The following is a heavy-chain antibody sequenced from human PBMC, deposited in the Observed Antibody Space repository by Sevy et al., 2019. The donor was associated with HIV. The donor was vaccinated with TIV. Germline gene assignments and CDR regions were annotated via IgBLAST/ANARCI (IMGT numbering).Heavy chain of an antibody. Sequence: GGSLRLSCAASGFTFHDYAMHWVRQAPGEGLEWLSYISYDERDIYYLDSVRGRFSVSRDNSKQTLFLQMDSLGPEDTAIYYCARRDVNHQFLLDYWGQGILVTVSS. CDR2: ISYDERDI. J-gene: IGHJ4*02. CDR3: ARRDVNHQFLLDY. CDR1: GFTFHDYA. D-gene: IGHD2-21*01. V-gene: IGHV3-30*03.